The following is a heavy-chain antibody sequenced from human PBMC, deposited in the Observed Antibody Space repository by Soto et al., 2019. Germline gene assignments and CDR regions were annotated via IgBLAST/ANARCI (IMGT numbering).Heavy chain of an antibody. CDR1: GYTFTSYA. D-gene: IGHD2-2*01. CDR2: INAGNGNT. Sequence: ASVKVSCKASGYTFTSYAMHWVRQAPGQRLEWMGWINAGNGNTKYSQKFQGRVTITRDTSASTAYMELSSLRSEDTAVYYCARTGRCSSTSCYHNWFDPWGQGTLVTVSS. V-gene: IGHV1-3*01. J-gene: IGHJ5*02. CDR3: ARTGRCSSTSCYHNWFDP.